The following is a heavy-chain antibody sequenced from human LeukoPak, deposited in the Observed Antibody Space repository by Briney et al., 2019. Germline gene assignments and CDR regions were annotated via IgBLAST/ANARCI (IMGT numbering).Heavy chain of an antibody. D-gene: IGHD3-3*01. CDR3: ARDRFGDFWSGYSY. CDR2: MNPNSGNT. J-gene: IGHJ4*02. CDR1: GYTFTSYD. V-gene: IGHV1-8*01. Sequence: GASVTVSCTASGYTFTSYDIHWVRQATGQGLEWMGWMNPNSGNTGYAQKFQGRVTMTRDTSTSTVYMELSSLRSEDTAVYYCARDRFGDFWSGYSYWGQGTLVTVSS.